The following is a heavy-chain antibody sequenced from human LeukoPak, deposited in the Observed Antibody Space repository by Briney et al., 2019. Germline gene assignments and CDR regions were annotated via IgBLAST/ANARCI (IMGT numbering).Heavy chain of an antibody. CDR2: IYPGGDT. CDR1: GFTVSSNH. CDR3: ASKVERYFEY. D-gene: IGHD1-26*01. V-gene: IGHV3-66*01. J-gene: IGHJ4*02. Sequence: GGSLRLSCAASGFTVSSNHMTWVRQAPGKGLEWVSLIYPGGDTYSTDSVKGRFTISRGNSKNTLYLQMNSLRAEDTAVYYCASKVERYFEYWGQGILVTVPS.